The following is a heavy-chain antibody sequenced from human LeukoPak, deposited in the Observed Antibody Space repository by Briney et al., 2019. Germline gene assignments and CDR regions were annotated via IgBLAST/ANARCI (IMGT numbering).Heavy chain of an antibody. CDR3: ARAGPRGYSYGPSYYYYYYMDV. V-gene: IGHV1-2*02. CDR2: INPNSGGT. Sequence: ASVKVSCKASGYTFTGQYMHWVRQAPGQGLEWMGWINPNSGGTNYAQKFQGRVTMTRDTSISTAYMELSRLRSDDTAVYYCARAGPRGYSYGPSYYYYYYMDVWGKGTTVTVSS. D-gene: IGHD5-18*01. CDR1: GYTFTGQY. J-gene: IGHJ6*03.